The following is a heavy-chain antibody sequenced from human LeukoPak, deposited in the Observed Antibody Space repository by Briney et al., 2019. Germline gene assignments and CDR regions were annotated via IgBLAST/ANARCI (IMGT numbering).Heavy chain of an antibody. Sequence: ASVKVSCKASGYTFTSYGISWVRQAPGQGLEWMGWISAYNGNTIYAQKLQGRVTMTTDTSTSTAYMELRSLRSDDTAVYYCARSLRAYYYYGMDVWGQGTTVTVSS. CDR2: ISAYNGNT. J-gene: IGHJ6*02. V-gene: IGHV1-18*01. CDR1: GYTFTSYG. CDR3: ARSLRAYYYYGMDV.